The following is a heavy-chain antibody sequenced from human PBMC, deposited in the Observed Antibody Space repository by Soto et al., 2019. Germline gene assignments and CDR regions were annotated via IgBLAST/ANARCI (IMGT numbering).Heavy chain of an antibody. CDR2: ISYDGSNK. J-gene: IGHJ6*02. Sequence: RILRLSCAASGFTFSSYGMHWVRQAPGKGLEWVAVISYDGSNKYYADSVKGRFTISRDNSKNTLYLQMNSLRAEDTAVYYCAKDSPLGEAGGMDVWGQGTTVSVSS. D-gene: IGHD3-10*01. V-gene: IGHV3-30*18. CDR3: AKDSPLGEAGGMDV. CDR1: GFTFSSYG.